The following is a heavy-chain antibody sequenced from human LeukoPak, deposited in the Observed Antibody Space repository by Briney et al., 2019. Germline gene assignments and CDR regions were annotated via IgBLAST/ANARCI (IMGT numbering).Heavy chain of an antibody. CDR3: ATDVLGYCSSTSCRTWAFDI. CDR1: GYTLTELS. D-gene: IGHD2-2*01. CDR2: FDPEDGET. J-gene: IGHJ3*02. V-gene: IGHV1-24*01. Sequence: ASVKVSCKVSGYTLTELSMHWVRQAPGRGLEWMGGFDPEDGETIYAQKFQGRVTMTEDTSTDTAYMELSSLRSEDTAVYYCATDVLGYCSSTSCRTWAFDIWGQGTMVTVSS.